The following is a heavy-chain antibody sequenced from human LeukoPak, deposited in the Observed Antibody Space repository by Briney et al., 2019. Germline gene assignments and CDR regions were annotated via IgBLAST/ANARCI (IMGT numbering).Heavy chain of an antibody. CDR2: IIPILDIT. D-gene: IGHD2-15*01. Sequence: GASVNVSCKASGGTFSSYTISWVRQAPGQGLEWMGRIIPILDITNYAQKFQGRVTITADKSTSTAYMGLSSLRSEDTAVYYCARDGVVVVSPTIYYYYYGMDVWGQGTTVTVSS. V-gene: IGHV1-69*04. J-gene: IGHJ6*02. CDR1: GGTFSSYT. CDR3: ARDGVVVVSPTIYYYYYGMDV.